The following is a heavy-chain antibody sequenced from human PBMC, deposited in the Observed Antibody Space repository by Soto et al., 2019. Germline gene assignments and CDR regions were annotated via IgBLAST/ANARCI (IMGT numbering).Heavy chain of an antibody. CDR2: ISAYNGNT. J-gene: IGHJ5*02. CDR1: GYTFTRYR. Sequence: GASVQVSFKASGYTFTRYRTSCVRHAPAQGLEWMGWISAYNGNTNYAQKLQGRVTMTTDTSTSTAYMELRSLRSDDTAVYYCARGQRFLEWPPRFDPWGQGTLVTVSS. CDR3: ARGQRFLEWPPRFDP. V-gene: IGHV1-18*04. D-gene: IGHD3-3*01.